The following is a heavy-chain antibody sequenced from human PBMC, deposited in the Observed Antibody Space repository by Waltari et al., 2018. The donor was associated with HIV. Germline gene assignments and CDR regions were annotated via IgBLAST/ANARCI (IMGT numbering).Heavy chain of an antibody. V-gene: IGHV3-13*01. CDR2: IGTAGDT. J-gene: IGHJ3*02. CDR3: ARSIVVIPGARGIGAFDI. D-gene: IGHD2-2*01. CDR1: GFTFSSYD. Sequence: EVQLVESGGALVQPGGSLRLSCAASGFTFSSYDMHWVRQDTGKGLEWVSTIGTAGDTYYAGSVKGRFTISRENAKNSLYLQMNSLRAVDTAVYYCARSIVVIPGARGIGAFDIWGQGTLVTVSS.